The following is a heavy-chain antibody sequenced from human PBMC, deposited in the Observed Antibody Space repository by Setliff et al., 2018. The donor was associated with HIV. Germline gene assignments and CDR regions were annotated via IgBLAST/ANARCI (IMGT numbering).Heavy chain of an antibody. J-gene: IGHJ4*02. D-gene: IGHD3-22*01. V-gene: IGHV4-34*01. CDR1: GASLSGDY. CDR2: VTHSRRT. Sequence: SETLSLTCAVYGASLSGDYWSWIRQPPGKGLEWIGEVTHSRRTNYNPSLQNRVTISVDTSKNQFSLRLNSVTAADTAVYYCARSSTPDTRAYYPDYWGQGTLVTVSS. CDR3: ARSSTPDTRAYYPDY.